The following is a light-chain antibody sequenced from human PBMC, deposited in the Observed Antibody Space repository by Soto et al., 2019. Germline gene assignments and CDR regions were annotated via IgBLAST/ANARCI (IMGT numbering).Light chain of an antibody. CDR2: DAS. J-gene: IGKJ5*01. Sequence: EIVLTQSPATLSLSPGARATLSVRASQSVSNNLAWYQQKPGQAPGLLIYDASNRATGIPARFSGSGSGTDFTLTISSLEPEDFAVYYCQQRGNSITFGQGTRLEIK. V-gene: IGKV3-11*01. CDR1: QSVSNN. CDR3: QQRGNSIT.